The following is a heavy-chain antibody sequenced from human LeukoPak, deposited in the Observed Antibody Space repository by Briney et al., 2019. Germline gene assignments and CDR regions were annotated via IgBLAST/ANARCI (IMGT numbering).Heavy chain of an antibody. J-gene: IGHJ4*02. CDR2: INDGGGIV. D-gene: IGHD3-9*01. V-gene: IGHV3-23*01. Sequence: GGTLRLSCAASGFTFANYAMTWVRQAPGKGPQWVSSINDGGGIVYYADSVKGRFTISRDNSKNTLYLEMNSLRAEDTARYFCAEDPILTGFYNDGRWGQGTLVTVSS. CDR3: AEDPILTGFYNDGR. CDR1: GFTFANYA.